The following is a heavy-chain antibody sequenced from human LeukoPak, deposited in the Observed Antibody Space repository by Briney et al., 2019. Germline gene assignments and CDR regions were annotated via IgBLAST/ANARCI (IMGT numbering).Heavy chain of an antibody. Sequence: SETLSLTCTVSGGSISSYYWSWIRQPPGKGLEWIGYIYYSGSTNYNPSLKSRVTISVDTSKNQFSLKLSSVTAADTAVYYCARGRRGTIFGVVTSNGYLYDYYYMDVWGKGTTVTVSS. V-gene: IGHV4-59*01. J-gene: IGHJ6*03. CDR2: IYYSGST. CDR3: ARGRRGTIFGVVTSNGYLYDYYYMDV. D-gene: IGHD3-3*01. CDR1: GGSISSYY.